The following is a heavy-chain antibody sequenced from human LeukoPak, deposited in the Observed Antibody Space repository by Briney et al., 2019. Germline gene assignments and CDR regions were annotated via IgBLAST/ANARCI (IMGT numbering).Heavy chain of an antibody. J-gene: IGHJ4*02. V-gene: IGHV3-66*01. Sequence: PGGSRRLSCAASGLTVSSNYMSWVRQAPGKGLEWVSVIYSGGSTYYADSVKGRFTISRDNSKNTLYLQMNSLRAEDTAVYYCARSIAVAGTFDYWGQGTLVTVSS. CDR3: ARSIAVAGTFDY. CDR2: IYSGGST. CDR1: GLTVSSNY. D-gene: IGHD6-19*01.